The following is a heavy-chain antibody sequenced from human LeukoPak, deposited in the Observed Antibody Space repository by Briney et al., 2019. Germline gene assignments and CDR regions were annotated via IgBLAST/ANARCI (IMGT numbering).Heavy chain of an antibody. CDR1: GFTFSSYW. D-gene: IGHD4-17*01. CDR3: ARDTYGDYSFDY. J-gene: IGHJ4*02. V-gene: IGHV3-48*01. Sequence: GGSLRLSCAASGFTFSSYWMNWARQAPGKGLEWVSYISGSGSTIYYADSVKGRFTISRDHAKNSLYLQMDSLRAEDTAVYYCARDTYGDYSFDYWGQGTLVTVSS. CDR2: ISGSGSTI.